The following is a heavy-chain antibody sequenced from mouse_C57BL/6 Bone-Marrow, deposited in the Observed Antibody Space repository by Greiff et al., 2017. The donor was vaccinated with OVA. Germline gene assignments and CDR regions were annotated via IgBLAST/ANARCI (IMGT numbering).Heavy chain of an antibody. CDR1: GFTFSSYA. Sequence: EVMLVESGEGLVKPGGSLKLSCAASGFTFSSYAMSWVRQTPEKRLEWVAYISSGGDYIYYADTVKGRFTISRDNARNTLYLQMSSLKSEDTAMYYCTRDRRQLRLDYWGQGTTLTVSS. D-gene: IGHD3-2*02. V-gene: IGHV5-9-1*02. CDR2: ISSGGDYI. J-gene: IGHJ2*01. CDR3: TRDRRQLRLDY.